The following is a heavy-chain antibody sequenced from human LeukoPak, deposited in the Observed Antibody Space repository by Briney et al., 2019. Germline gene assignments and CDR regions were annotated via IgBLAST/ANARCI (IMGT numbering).Heavy chain of an antibody. CDR3: ARDLTTRDAFDI. J-gene: IGHJ3*02. V-gene: IGHV3-30-3*01. Sequence: PGRSLRLSCAASGFTFSSYTMHWVRQAPGKGLEWVAVISYDESNKYYADSVKGRFTISRDNSKNTLYLQMNSLRAEDTAVYYCARDLTTRDAFDIWGQGTMVTVSS. CDR2: ISYDESNK. CDR1: GFTFSSYT. D-gene: IGHD4-11*01.